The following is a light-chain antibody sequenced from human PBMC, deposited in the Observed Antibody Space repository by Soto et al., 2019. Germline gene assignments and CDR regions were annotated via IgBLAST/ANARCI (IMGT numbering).Light chain of an antibody. J-gene: IGLJ1*01. V-gene: IGLV2-14*03. CDR3: SSVKTTTPLV. CDR2: DVS. Sequence: QSVLTQPASVTWSPGRAITISCTGTSSDVGDYNYVSWYQQHPGKAPKLMIYDVSNRPSGVSNRCSGSKSGNTASLSISGLQAEDKDDESCSSVKTTTPLVSGTGTK. CDR1: SSDVGDYNY.